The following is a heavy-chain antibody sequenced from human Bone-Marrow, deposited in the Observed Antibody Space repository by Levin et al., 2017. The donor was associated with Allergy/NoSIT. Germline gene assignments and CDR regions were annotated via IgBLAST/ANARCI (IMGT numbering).Heavy chain of an antibody. D-gene: IGHD3-22*01. V-gene: IGHV3-49*03. CDR2: IRSKAYGGTT. Sequence: GGSLRLSCTASGFTFGDYAMSWFRQAPGKGLEWVGFIRSKAYGGTTEYAASVKGRFTISRDDSKSIAYLQMNSLKTEDTAVYYCTRDVYDSSGDRDAFDIWGQGTMVTVSS. J-gene: IGHJ3*02. CDR3: TRDVYDSSGDRDAFDI. CDR1: GFTFGDYA.